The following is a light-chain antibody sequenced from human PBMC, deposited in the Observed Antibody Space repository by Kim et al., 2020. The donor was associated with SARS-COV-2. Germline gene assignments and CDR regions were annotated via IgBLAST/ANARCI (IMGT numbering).Light chain of an antibody. V-gene: IGKV3-15*01. Sequence: EIVMTQSPATLSVSPGERATLSCRASQSVSSNLAWYQQKPGQAPRLLIYGASTRATGIPARFSGSGSGTEFTLTISSLQSEDFAVYYCQQYNNWPPTVGQGTKLEI. J-gene: IGKJ2*01. CDR3: QQYNNWPPT. CDR2: GAS. CDR1: QSVSSN.